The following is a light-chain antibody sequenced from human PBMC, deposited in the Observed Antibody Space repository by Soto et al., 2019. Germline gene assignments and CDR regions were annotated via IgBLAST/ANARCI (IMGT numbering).Light chain of an antibody. CDR3: NSYTSKSTGV. CDR2: EVS. J-gene: IGLJ1*01. CDR1: SIDVGRYNY. Sequence: QSALTQPASVSGSPGQSITISCTGTSIDVGRYNYVSWYQQHPGKAPKLIIYEVSNRPSGVSNRFSGSKSGNTASLTISGLQAEDEADYYCNSYTSKSTGVFGTGTKLTVL. V-gene: IGLV2-14*01.